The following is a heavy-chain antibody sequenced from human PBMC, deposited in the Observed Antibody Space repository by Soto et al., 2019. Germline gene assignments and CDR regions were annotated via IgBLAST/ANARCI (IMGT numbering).Heavy chain of an antibody. D-gene: IGHD6-19*01. V-gene: IGHV3-23*04. Sequence: EAQLVESGGGLIQPGGSRRLSCAASGFNFKTYAMSWVRQAPGRGLEWVSAISSSGSRTYYADSVKGRFTISRDNSKNALFLEMNSLRAEDTALYYCAKERREVVSGTGDSWGRGTLVTVSS. J-gene: IGHJ4*02. CDR3: AKERREVVSGTGDS. CDR1: GFNFKTYA. CDR2: ISSSGSRT.